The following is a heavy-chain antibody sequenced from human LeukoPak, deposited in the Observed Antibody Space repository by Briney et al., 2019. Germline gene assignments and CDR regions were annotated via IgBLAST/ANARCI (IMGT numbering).Heavy chain of an antibody. CDR3: ARGFHYAGSGARGYNWFDP. V-gene: IGHV4-39*07. CDR2: IYYSGTT. D-gene: IGHD3-10*01. CDR1: GGSISSSSYY. Sequence: KPSETLSLTCTVSGGSISSSSYYWGWLRQPPGKGLEWIGSIYYSGTTYYNPSLKSRVTISVDTSKNQFSLKLSSVTAADTAVYYCARGFHYAGSGARGYNWFDPWGQGTLVTVSS. J-gene: IGHJ5*02.